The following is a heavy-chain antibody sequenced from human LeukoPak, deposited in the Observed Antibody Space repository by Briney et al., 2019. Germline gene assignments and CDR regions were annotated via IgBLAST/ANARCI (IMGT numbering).Heavy chain of an antibody. J-gene: IGHJ5*02. Sequence: KSSGTLSLTCAVSGDSISSGGYSWSWIRQPPGKGLEWIGYIYHIGYISQSGIIYQNPSLKSRVTISLDTSRNQFSLKLSSVTAADTAVYYCARSPLAFYDSSGYPRVWFDPWGQGTLVTVSS. CDR1: GDSISSGGYS. V-gene: IGHV4-30-2*01. D-gene: IGHD3-22*01. CDR3: ARSPLAFYDSSGYPRVWFDP. CDR2: ISQSGII.